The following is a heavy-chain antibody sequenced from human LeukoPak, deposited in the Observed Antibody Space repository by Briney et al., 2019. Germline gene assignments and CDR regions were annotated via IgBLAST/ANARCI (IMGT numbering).Heavy chain of an antibody. V-gene: IGHV1-2*02. D-gene: IGHD5-12*01. CDR3: ARGERYSGYEFDY. J-gene: IGHJ4*02. Sequence: ASVKVSCKASGYTFTGYYMHWVRQAPGQGLEWMGWINPNSGGTNYVQKFQGRVTMTRDTSISTAYMELSRLRSDDTAVYYCARGERYSGYEFDYWGQGTLVTVSS. CDR1: GYTFTGYY. CDR2: INPNSGGT.